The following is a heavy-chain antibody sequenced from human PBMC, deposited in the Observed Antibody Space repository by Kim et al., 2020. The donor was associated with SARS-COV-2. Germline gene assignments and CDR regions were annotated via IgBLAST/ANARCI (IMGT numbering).Heavy chain of an antibody. V-gene: IGHV3-30*18. CDR1: GFTFSSYG. CDR2: ISYDGSNK. D-gene: IGHD6-13*01. Sequence: GGSLRLSCAASGFTFSSYGMHWVRQAPGKGLEWVAVISYDGSNKYYADSVKGRFTISRDNSKNTLYLQMNSLRAEDTAVYYCAKVPHSSSIYWGQGTLVTVSS. CDR3: AKVPHSSSIY. J-gene: IGHJ4*02.